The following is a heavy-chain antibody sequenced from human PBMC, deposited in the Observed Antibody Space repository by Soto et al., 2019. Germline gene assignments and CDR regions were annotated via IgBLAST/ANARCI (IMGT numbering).Heavy chain of an antibody. CDR1: GYTFTSYG. CDR3: ARERWQYRRDAFDI. D-gene: IGHD2-15*01. V-gene: IGHV1-18*04. CDR2: ISAYNGNA. J-gene: IGHJ3*02. Sequence: ASVKVSCKASGYTFTSYGISWVRQAPGQGLEWMGWISAYNGNANYAQKLQGRVTMTTDTSTSTAYMELRSLRSDDTAVYYCARERWQYRRDAFDIWGQGTMVTVSS.